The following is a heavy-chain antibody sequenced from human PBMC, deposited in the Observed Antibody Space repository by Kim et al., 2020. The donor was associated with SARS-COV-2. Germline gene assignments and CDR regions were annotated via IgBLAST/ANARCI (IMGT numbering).Heavy chain of an antibody. Sequence: SETLSLTCTVSGGSISSYYWSWIRQPPGKGLEWIGYIYYSGSTNYNPSLKSRVTISVDTSKNQFSLKLSSVTAADTAVYYCARGATRGWGYYYYGMDVWG. J-gene: IGHJ6*01. CDR2: IYYSGST. CDR3: ARGATRGWGYYYYGMDV. V-gene: IGHV4-59*01. D-gene: IGHD1-26*01. CDR1: GGSISSYY.